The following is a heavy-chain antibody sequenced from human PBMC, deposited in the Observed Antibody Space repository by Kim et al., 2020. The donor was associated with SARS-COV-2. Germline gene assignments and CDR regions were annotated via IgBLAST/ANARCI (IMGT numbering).Heavy chain of an antibody. J-gene: IGHJ4*02. Sequence: GGSLRLSCAASGFTFSDYYLSWIRQAPGKGLEWVSYISSSGGAISYADSVRGRFTISRDNAKNSLYLQMNSLRAEDTAVYYCARKYSYGYGYWGQGTLVTVSS. D-gene: IGHD5-18*01. CDR3: ARKYSYGYGY. CDR1: GFTFSDYY. CDR2: ISSSGGAI. V-gene: IGHV3-11*01.